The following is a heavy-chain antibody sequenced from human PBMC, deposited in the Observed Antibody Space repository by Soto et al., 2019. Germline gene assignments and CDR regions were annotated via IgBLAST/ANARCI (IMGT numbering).Heavy chain of an antibody. D-gene: IGHD6-6*01. J-gene: IGHJ4*02. Sequence: KASETLSLTCTVSGDSISSSTYYWGWIRQPPGKGLEWIGCIYHTGTTYYNPSLKSRVTISVDTSKNQFSLKLSSVTAADTAVYYCARPYFSSSSMFDYWGQGTLVTSPQ. CDR1: GDSISSSTYY. CDR2: IYHTGTT. V-gene: IGHV4-39*01. CDR3: ARPYFSSSSMFDY.